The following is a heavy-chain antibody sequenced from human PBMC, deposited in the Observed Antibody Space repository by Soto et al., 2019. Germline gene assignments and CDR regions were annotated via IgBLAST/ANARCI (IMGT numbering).Heavy chain of an antibody. Sequence: GGSLRLSCAASGFTFSSYSVNWVRQAPGKGLEWVSYISSSSSTIYYADSVKGRFTISRDNAKNSLYLQMNSLRDEDTAVYYCARERVVIQEARIYYYGMDVWGQGTTVTVSS. CDR1: GFTFSSYS. J-gene: IGHJ6*02. CDR2: ISSSSSTI. CDR3: ARERVVIQEARIYYYGMDV. D-gene: IGHD3-22*01. V-gene: IGHV3-48*02.